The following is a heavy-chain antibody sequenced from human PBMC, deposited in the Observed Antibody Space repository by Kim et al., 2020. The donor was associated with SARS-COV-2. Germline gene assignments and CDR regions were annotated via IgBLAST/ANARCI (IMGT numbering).Heavy chain of an antibody. CDR3: ARESQLESLVY. J-gene: IGHJ4*02. D-gene: IGHD1-1*01. Sequence: NNYAVSVKSRIIINPDTSKNQFSLQLSSVTPEDTAIYYCARESQLESLVYWGQGTLVTVSS. CDR2: N. V-gene: IGHV6-1*01.